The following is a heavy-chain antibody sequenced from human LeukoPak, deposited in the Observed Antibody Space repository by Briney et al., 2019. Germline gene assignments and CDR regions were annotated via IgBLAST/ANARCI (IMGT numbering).Heavy chain of an antibody. CDR2: ISGSGGRT. J-gene: IGHJ5*02. V-gene: IGHV3-23*01. CDR1: GFTFGSYA. CDR3: AKEPYSSGWFDP. D-gene: IGHD6-19*01. Sequence: GGSLRLSCVVSGFTFGSYAMSWVRQAPGKGLEWVSAISGSGGRTYYAESVKGRFTISRDNSKSTLYLRMNSLRAEDTAVYYCAKEPYSSGWFDPWGQGTLVTVSS.